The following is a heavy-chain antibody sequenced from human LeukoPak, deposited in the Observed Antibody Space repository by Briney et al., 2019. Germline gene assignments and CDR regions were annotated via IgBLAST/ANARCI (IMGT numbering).Heavy chain of an antibody. CDR3: ARGPQGIEAFDI. CDR1: GGSFSGYY. Sequence: SETLSLTCAVYGGSFSGYYWSWIRQPPGKGLEWIGEINHSGSTNYNPSLKSRVTISVDTSKNQFSLKLSSVTAADTAVYYCARGPQGIEAFDIWGQGTMVTVSS. J-gene: IGHJ3*02. V-gene: IGHV4-34*01. CDR2: INHSGST. D-gene: IGHD6-13*01.